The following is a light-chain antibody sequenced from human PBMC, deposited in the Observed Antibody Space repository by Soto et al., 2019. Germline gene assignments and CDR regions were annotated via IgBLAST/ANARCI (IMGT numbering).Light chain of an antibody. CDR3: QQANSFPYT. V-gene: IGKV1-12*01. Sequence: DIQMTQSPSSVSASVGDRVTITCRASQGIRSWLAWYQQKPGKAPKLLVYAASSLQSGVPSRFSGSGSGTDFGLTISSLQPEDSASYYCQQANSFPYTFGQGTKLEIK. CDR2: AAS. J-gene: IGKJ2*01. CDR1: QGIRSW.